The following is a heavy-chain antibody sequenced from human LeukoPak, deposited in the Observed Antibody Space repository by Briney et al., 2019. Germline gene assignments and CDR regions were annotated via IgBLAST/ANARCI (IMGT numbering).Heavy chain of an antibody. CDR1: GGTFSSYA. J-gene: IGHJ4*02. D-gene: IGHD3-10*01. CDR2: IITIFGTA. V-gene: IGHV1-69*13. Sequence: ASVKVSCKASGGTFSSYAISWVRQAPGQGLEWVGGIITIFGTANYAQKFQGRVTITADESTSTAYMELSSLRSEDTAVYYCARRVEYGSGSYEFGYWGQGTLVTVSS. CDR3: ARRVEYGSGSYEFGY.